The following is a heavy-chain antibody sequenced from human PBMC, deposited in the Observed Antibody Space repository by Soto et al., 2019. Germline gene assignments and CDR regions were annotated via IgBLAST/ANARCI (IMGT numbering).Heavy chain of an antibody. J-gene: IGHJ4*02. Sequence: GGSLRLSCAASGFTFSSYWMHWVCQAPETGLEWVAVIKCEGSEKYYVDSVKGRLTISRDNAKNTLYLQVNSLRTEDMTVYYWRRGPYSSSRIPAYWGQGTLVTVSS. CDR1: GFTFSSYW. D-gene: IGHD6-13*01. CDR2: IKCEGSEK. V-gene: IGHV3-30*03. CDR3: RRGPYSSSRIPAY.